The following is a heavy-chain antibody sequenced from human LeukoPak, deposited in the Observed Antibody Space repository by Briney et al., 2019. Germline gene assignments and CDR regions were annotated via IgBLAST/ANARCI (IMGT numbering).Heavy chain of an antibody. Sequence: SETLSLTCTVSGGSISSGGYYWSWIRQHPGKGLEWIGYIYYSGSTYYNPSLKSRVTISVDTSKNQFSLKLGSVTAADTAVYYCASYILRSTMVRGVIIDRFDYWGQGTLVTVSS. CDR3: ASYILRSTMVRGVIIDRFDY. J-gene: IGHJ4*02. CDR1: GGSISSGGYY. V-gene: IGHV4-31*03. CDR2: IYYSGST. D-gene: IGHD3-10*01.